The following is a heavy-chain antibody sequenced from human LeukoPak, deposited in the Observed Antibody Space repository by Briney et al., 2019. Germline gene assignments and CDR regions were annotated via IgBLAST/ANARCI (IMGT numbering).Heavy chain of an antibody. CDR2: ISGSRNNT. J-gene: IGHJ4*02. Sequence: SGGSLRLSCAASGFTFSSYAMAWVRQAPGKGLEWVSAISGSRNNTYYADSVKGRFTISRDNSKSTLYLQMNSLRAEDTAVYYCASHYCSGGSCYGNDYWGQGTLVTVSS. CDR3: ASHYCSGGSCYGNDY. CDR1: GFTFSSYA. V-gene: IGHV3-23*01. D-gene: IGHD2-15*01.